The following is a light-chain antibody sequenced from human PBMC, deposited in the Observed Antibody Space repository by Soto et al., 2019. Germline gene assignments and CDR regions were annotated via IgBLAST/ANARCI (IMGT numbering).Light chain of an antibody. Sequence: DIQMTQSPSALSASVGDRVTITCRASQNIGRWLAWYQQKPGKAPRLLIYDASTLESGVPSRFSGSGSGTGFTLTISSLQADDFATYYCQEYDGFSRTFGQGTKVDIK. V-gene: IGKV1-5*01. CDR2: DAS. CDR1: QNIGRW. J-gene: IGKJ1*01. CDR3: QEYDGFSRT.